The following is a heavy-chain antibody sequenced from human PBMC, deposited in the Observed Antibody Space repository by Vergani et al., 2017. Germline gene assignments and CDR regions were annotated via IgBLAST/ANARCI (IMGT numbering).Heavy chain of an antibody. D-gene: IGHD1-1*01. CDR2: IIPIFGTA. J-gene: IGHJ6*03. V-gene: IGHV1-69*06. CDR3: ATDVQLERRQDYYYYMDV. Sequence: QVQLVQSGAEVKKPGSSVKVSCKASGGTFSSYAISWVRQAPGQGLEWMGGIIPIFGTANYAQKFQGRVTMTRDTSISTAYMELSRLRSDDTAVYYCATDVQLERRQDYYYYMDVWGKGTTVTVSS. CDR1: GGTFSSYA.